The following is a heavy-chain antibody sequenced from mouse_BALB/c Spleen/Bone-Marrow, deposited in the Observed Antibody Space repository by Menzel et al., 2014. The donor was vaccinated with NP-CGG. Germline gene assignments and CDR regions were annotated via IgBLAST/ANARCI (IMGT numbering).Heavy chain of an antibody. D-gene: IGHD1-1*01. V-gene: IGHV4-1*02. J-gene: IGHJ3*01. CDR1: GFDFSRYW. Sequence: EVQLQQSGGGLVQPGGSLKLSCAASGFDFSRYWMSWVRQAPGKGLEWIGEINPDSSTINYTPSLKDKFIISRDNAKNTLYLQMSKVRSEGTALYYCSRLYYYGNFAYWGQGTLVTVSA. CDR3: SRLYYYGNFAY. CDR2: INPDSSTI.